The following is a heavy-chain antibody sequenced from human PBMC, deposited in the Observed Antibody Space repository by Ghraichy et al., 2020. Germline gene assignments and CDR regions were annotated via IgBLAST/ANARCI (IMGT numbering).Heavy chain of an antibody. CDR2: ISYDGSNK. D-gene: IGHD3-10*01. CDR3: ARKSSGSYWFAFDI. CDR1: GFTFSSYA. J-gene: IGHJ3*02. Sequence: GGSLRLSCAASGFTFSSYAMHWVRQAPGKGLEWVPVISYDGSNKYYADSVKGRFSISRDISKNTLYLQMNSLRAEDTAVYSCARKSSGSYWFAFDIWGQGTMVTVSS. V-gene: IGHV3-30*04.